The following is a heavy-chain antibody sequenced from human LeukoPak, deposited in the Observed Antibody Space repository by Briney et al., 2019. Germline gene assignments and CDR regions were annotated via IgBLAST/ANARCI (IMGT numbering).Heavy chain of an antibody. V-gene: IGHV4-39*01. CDR2: IYYSGST. CDR3: ARLERWRPAIDY. CDR1: GGSLSSSSYY. D-gene: IGHD2-21*02. Sequence: SETLSLTCTVSGGSLSSSSYYWGWIRQPPGKGLEWIGSIYYSGSTYYNPSLKSRVTISVDTSKNQFSLKLSSVTAADTAVYYCARLERWRPAIDYWGQGTLVTVSS. J-gene: IGHJ4*02.